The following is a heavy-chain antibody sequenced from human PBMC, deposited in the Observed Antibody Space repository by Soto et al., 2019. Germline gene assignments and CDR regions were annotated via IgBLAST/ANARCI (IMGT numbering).Heavy chain of an antibody. V-gene: IGHV3-30*18. CDR1: GFSLSNYG. D-gene: IGHD4-17*01. Sequence: QVQLVESGGGVVQPGRSLRLSCAASGFSLSNYGMHWVRQAPGKGLEWVAVISYHGRDEYYADSVKGRFTISRDTSKNTLYLQMNTLRPEDTAVYYCVKDHLMNMVTTGGYWGQGTLVTVSS. CDR3: VKDHLMNMVTTGGY. J-gene: IGHJ4*02. CDR2: ISYHGRDE.